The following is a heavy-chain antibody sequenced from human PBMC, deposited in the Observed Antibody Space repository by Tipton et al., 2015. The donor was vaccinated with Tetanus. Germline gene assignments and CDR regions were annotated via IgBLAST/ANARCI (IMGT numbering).Heavy chain of an antibody. D-gene: IGHD5-12*01. CDR1: GYSFTSYW. CDR3: ARRGYSGYDYDHYYYYGTDV. CDR2: IYPGDSDT. J-gene: IGHJ6*02. Sequence: QLVQSGAEVKKPGESLKISCKGSGYSFTSYWIGWVRQMPGKGLEWMGIIYPGDSDTRYSPSFQGQVTISADKSISTAYLQWSSLKASDTAMYYCARRGYSGYDYDHYYYYGTDVWGQGTTVTVSS. V-gene: IGHV5-51*03.